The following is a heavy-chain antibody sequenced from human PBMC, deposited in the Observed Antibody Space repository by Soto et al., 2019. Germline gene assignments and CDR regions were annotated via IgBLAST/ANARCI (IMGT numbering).Heavy chain of an antibody. CDR2: IIPIFGTA. J-gene: IGHJ3*02. CDR1: GGTFSSYA. CDR3: ARDRIGGSAVLFAI. Sequence: SVKVSCKASGGTFSSYAISWVRQAPGQGLEWMGGIIPIFGTANYAQKFQGRVTITADKSTSTAYMELSSLRSEDTAVYYCARDRIGGSAVLFAIWAQGTMVTV. V-gene: IGHV1-69*06. D-gene: IGHD2-8*01.